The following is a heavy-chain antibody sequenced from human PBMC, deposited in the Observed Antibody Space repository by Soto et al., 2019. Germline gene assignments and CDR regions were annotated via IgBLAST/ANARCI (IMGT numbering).Heavy chain of an antibody. D-gene: IGHD3-10*01. J-gene: IGHJ5*02. CDR2: INHSGST. V-gene: IGHV4-34*01. Sequence: PSETLSLTCAVYGGSFSGYYWSWIRQPPGKGLEWIGEINHSGSTNYNPSLKSRVTISVDTSKNQFSLKLSSVTAADTAVYYFAIVPPMVRGVIPRDWFDPWGQGTLVTVSS. CDR3: AIVPPMVRGVIPRDWFDP. CDR1: GGSFSGYY.